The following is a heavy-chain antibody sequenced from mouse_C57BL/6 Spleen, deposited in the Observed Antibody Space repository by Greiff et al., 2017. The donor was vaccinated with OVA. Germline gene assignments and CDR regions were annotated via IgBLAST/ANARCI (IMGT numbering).Heavy chain of an antibody. CDR3: ASQGTAQAHY. V-gene: IGHV1-64*01. CDR2: IHPNSGST. J-gene: IGHJ2*01. CDR1: GYTFTSYW. Sequence: QVQLQQPGAELVKPGASVKLSCKASGYTFTSYWMHWVKQRPGQGLEWIGMIHPNSGSTNYNEKFKSKATLTVDKSSSTAYMQLSSLTSEDSAVYYCASQGTAQAHYWGQGTTLTVSS. D-gene: IGHD3-2*02.